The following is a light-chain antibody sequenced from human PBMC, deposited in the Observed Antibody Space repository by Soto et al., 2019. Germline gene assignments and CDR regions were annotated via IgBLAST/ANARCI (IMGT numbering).Light chain of an antibody. CDR2: KAS. Sequence: DIQLTQSPSFLSASVGDRVTITCRASQDISYYLAWYQQKPGKAPKLLIYKASSLESGVPSRFSGSGSGTEFTLTISSLQPDDFATYYCQQYNSYSVTFGQGTRLEIK. CDR3: QQYNSYSVT. J-gene: IGKJ5*01. CDR1: QDISYY. V-gene: IGKV1-5*03.